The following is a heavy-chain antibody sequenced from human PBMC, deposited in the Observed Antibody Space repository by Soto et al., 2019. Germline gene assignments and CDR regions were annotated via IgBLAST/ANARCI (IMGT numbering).Heavy chain of an antibody. CDR2: INHSGST. V-gene: IGHV4-34*01. CDR3: ASVSSSSLSDAFDI. D-gene: IGHD6-6*01. Sequence: PSETLSLTCAVYGGSFSCYYWSWIRQPPGKGLEWIGEINHSGSTNYNPSLKSRVTISVDTSKNQFSLKLSSVTAADTAVYYCASVSSSSLSDAFDIWGQGTMVTVSS. J-gene: IGHJ3*02. CDR1: GGSFSCYY.